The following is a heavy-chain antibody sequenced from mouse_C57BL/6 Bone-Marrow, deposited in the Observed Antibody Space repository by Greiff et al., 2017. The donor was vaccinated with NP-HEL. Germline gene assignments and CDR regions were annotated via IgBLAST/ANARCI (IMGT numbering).Heavy chain of an antibody. Sequence: QVQLQQPGAELVRPGSSVKLSCKASGYTFTSYWMDWVKQRPGQGLDWIGNIYPSDSETHYNQKFKDKATLTVDKSSSTAYMQLSSLTSEDSAVYYCARSGRGDYFDYWGQGTTLTVSS. CDR2: IYPSDSET. J-gene: IGHJ2*01. CDR3: ARSGRGDYFDY. CDR1: GYTFTSYW. D-gene: IGHD3-1*01. V-gene: IGHV1-61*01.